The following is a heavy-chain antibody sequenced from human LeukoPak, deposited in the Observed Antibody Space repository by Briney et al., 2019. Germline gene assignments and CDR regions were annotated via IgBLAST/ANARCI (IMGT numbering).Heavy chain of an antibody. Sequence: GGSLRLSCAASGFTFSSYWMHWVRQAPGKGLVWVSRINTDGSSTSYADSVKGRFTISRDNAKNTLYLQMNSLRAEDTAVYYCARAEGGDFDYYYMDVWGKGTTVTVSS. J-gene: IGHJ6*03. CDR1: GFTFSSYW. D-gene: IGHD1-26*01. V-gene: IGHV3-74*01. CDR3: ARAEGGDFDYYYMDV. CDR2: INTDGSST.